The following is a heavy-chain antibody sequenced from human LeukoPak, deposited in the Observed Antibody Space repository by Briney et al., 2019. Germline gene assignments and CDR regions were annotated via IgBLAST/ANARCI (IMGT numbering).Heavy chain of an antibody. CDR2: INPNSGGT. J-gene: IGHJ6*02. Sequence: ASVKVSCKASGYTFTGYYMHWVRQAPGQGLVWMGCINPNSGGTNYAQTFQGRFTMTRDTSISTAYMELSRLRSDDTAVYYCARDGGVGLLWFGELLHGMGVWGQGTTVTVSS. CDR3: ARDGGVGLLWFGELLHGMGV. D-gene: IGHD3-10*01. V-gene: IGHV1-2*02. CDR1: GYTFTGYY.